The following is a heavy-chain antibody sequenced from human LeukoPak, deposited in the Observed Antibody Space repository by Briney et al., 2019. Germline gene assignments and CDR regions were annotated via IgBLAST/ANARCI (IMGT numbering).Heavy chain of an antibody. CDR2: FDPEDGET. V-gene: IGHV1-24*01. CDR3: ATDYYDSSGYYYNY. Sequence: ASVRVSCKVSGYTLTELSMHWVRQAPGKGLEWMGGFDPEDGETIYEQKFQGRVTMTEDTSTDTAYMELSSLRSEDTAVYYCATDYYDSSGYYYNYWGQGTLVTVSS. CDR1: GYTLTELS. J-gene: IGHJ4*02. D-gene: IGHD3-22*01.